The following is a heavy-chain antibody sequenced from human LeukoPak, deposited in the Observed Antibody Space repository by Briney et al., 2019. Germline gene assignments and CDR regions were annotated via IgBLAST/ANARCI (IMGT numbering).Heavy chain of an antibody. V-gene: IGHV3-21*01. Sequence: GGSLRLSCAASGFTFSSYGMSWVRQAPGKGLEWVSSISSSSSYIYYADSVKGRFTISRDNAKNSLYLQMNSLRAEDTAVYYCASEYSSSSGLDYWGQGTLVTVSS. D-gene: IGHD6-6*01. CDR2: ISSSSSYI. CDR3: ASEYSSSSGLDY. J-gene: IGHJ4*02. CDR1: GFTFSSYG.